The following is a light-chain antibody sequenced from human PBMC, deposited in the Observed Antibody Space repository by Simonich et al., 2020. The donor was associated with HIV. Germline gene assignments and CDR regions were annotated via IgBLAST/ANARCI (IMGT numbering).Light chain of an antibody. CDR2: DVS. Sequence: QSALTQPRSVSGSPGQSVTISCTGTSSAVGGYKYVSWYQQHPGKAPKLMIYDVSKRPSGVPDRVSGSKSGNTASLTISGLQAEDEADYYCCSYAGSYTFVVFGGGTKLTVL. CDR1: SSAVGGYKY. J-gene: IGLJ2*01. V-gene: IGLV2-11*01. CDR3: CSYAGSYTFVV.